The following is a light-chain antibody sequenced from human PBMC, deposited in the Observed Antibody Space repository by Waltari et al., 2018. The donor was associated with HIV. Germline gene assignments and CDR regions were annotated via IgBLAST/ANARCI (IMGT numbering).Light chain of an antibody. CDR3: CSYTSSDTLWV. CDR1: SSHVGDFKF. J-gene: IGLJ3*02. CDR2: DFS. Sequence: QSALTQPASVSGSPGPSITIPCTRSSSHVGDFKFVSWYQHRPGKAPKVMIYDFSYRPSGVSNRFSGSKSANTASLTISGLQAEDEAVYYCCSYTSSDTLWVFGGGTKLTVL. V-gene: IGLV2-14*03.